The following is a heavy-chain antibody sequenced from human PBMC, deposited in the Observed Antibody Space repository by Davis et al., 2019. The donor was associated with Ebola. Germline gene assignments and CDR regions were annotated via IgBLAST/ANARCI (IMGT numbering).Heavy chain of an antibody. J-gene: IGHJ5*02. CDR3: AKSAGTPGWFGP. Sequence: PGGSLSLSCAPSGFTSSNYAMSWVRQAPGKGLEWVSAISDSGISTYYADSVKGRFTISRDNSRNTLYMEMNSLRAEDTALYYGAKSAGTPGWFGPWSQGTLVTVSS. D-gene: IGHD1-1*01. CDR1: GFTSSNYA. CDR2: ISDSGIST. V-gene: IGHV3-23*01.